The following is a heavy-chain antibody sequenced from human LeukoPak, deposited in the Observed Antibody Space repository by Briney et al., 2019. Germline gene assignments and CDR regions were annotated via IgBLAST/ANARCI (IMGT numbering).Heavy chain of an antibody. CDR3: AREGTLDSSGYYLGY. Sequence: SETLSLTCTASGGSISSYYWSWIRQPPGKGLEWIGYIYYNGNTNYNPSLKSRVTISVDTSKNQFSLKLSSVTAADTAVYYCAREGTLDSSGYYLGYWGQGTLVTVSS. CDR2: IYYNGNT. J-gene: IGHJ4*02. D-gene: IGHD3-22*01. CDR1: GGSISSYY. V-gene: IGHV4-59*01.